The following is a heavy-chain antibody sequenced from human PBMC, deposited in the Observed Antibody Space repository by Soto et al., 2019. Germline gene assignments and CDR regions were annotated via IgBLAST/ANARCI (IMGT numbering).Heavy chain of an antibody. CDR3: ARGGQDFWSGPFDY. V-gene: IGHV4-4*07. CDR1: GGSTSNYY. D-gene: IGHD3-3*01. CDR2: IDTSGST. Sequence: SETLSLTCTVSGGSTSNYYCNWIRQPAGKGLEWIGRIDTSGSTNYNPSLESRVTMSVDTSKQEFSLKLSSVTAADTALYYCARGGQDFWSGPFDYWGRGALVTVSS. J-gene: IGHJ4*02.